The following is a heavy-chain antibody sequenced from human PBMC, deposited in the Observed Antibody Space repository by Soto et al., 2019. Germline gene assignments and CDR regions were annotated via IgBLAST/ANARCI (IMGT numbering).Heavy chain of an antibody. CDR3: AGGGRITIFGVVIIPAYYFDY. D-gene: IGHD3-3*01. J-gene: IGHJ4*02. V-gene: IGHV1-46*03. CDR2: INPSGGST. CDR1: GYTFTSYY. Sequence: ASVKVSCKASGYTFTSYYMHWVRQAPGQGLEWMGIINPSGGSTSYAQKFQGRVTMTRDTSTSTVYMELSSLRSEDTAVYYCAGGGRITIFGVVIIPAYYFDYWGQGTLVTVSS.